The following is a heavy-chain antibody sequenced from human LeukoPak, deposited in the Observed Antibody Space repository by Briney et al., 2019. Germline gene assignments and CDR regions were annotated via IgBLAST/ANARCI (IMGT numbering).Heavy chain of an antibody. J-gene: IGHJ6*03. V-gene: IGHV3-30*02. D-gene: IGHD2-2*01. Sequence: PGGSLRLSCAASGFTFSSYGMHWVRQAPGKGLEWVAFIRYDGSNKYYADSVKGRFTISRDNSKNTLYLQMNSLRAEDTAVYYCAKDGGYCSSTSCYGYYYYYMDVWGKGTTVTVSS. CDR2: IRYDGSNK. CDR1: GFTFSSYG. CDR3: AKDGGYCSSTSCYGYYYYYMDV.